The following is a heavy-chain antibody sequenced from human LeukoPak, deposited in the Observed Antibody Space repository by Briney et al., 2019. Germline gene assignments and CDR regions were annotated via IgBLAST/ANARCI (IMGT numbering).Heavy chain of an antibody. D-gene: IGHD6-19*01. CDR2: IRYDGSNK. Sequence: GGSLRLSCAASGFTFSSYGMHWVRQAPGKGLEWVAFIRYDGSNKYYADSVKGRFTISRDNSKNTLYLQMNSLRAEDTAVYYCAKDPAEYSSGPGWFDPWGQGTLVTVSS. CDR1: GFTFSSYG. V-gene: IGHV3-30*02. CDR3: AKDPAEYSSGPGWFDP. J-gene: IGHJ5*02.